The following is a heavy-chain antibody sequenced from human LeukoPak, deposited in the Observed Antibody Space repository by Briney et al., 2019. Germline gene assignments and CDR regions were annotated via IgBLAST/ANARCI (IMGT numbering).Heavy chain of an antibody. D-gene: IGHD3-3*01. J-gene: IGHJ3*02. CDR2: IYYSGST. CDR1: GGSISSGDYY. Sequence: SETLSLTCTVSGGSISSGDYYWSWIRQPPGKGLEWIGYIYYSGSTYYNPSLKSRVTISVDTSNNQFSLKLSSVTAADTAVYYCARTHYDFWSGFYRSAFDIWGQGTMVTVSS. CDR3: ARTHYDFWSGFYRSAFDI. V-gene: IGHV4-30-4*08.